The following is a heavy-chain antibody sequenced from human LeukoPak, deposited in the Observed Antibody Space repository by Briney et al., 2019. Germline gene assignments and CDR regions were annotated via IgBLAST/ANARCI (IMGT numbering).Heavy chain of an antibody. CDR3: ARDGGFDY. CDR1: GYTFTDYF. J-gene: IGHJ4*02. CDR2: INPNSGGT. V-gene: IGHV1-2*02. Sequence: VASVKVSCKASGYTFTDYFTHWVRQAPGQGLEWMGWINPNSGGTNYAQKFQGRVTMTRDTSISTVYMELSRLRSDDTAVYYCARDGGFDYWGQGTLVTVSS.